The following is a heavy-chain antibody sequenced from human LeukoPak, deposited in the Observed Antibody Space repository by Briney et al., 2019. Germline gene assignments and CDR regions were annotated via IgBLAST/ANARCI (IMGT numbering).Heavy chain of an antibody. CDR3: ARDGIYYDTSGYSSFRTFDI. V-gene: IGHV3-7*01. J-gene: IGHJ3*02. D-gene: IGHD3-22*01. CDR2: IKQDGSEK. CDR1: GFSFSSHW. Sequence: PGGSLRLSCPASGFSFSSHWMSWVRQAPGKGLEWVANIKQDGSEKKYVDSVKGRFTTSRDNAKNSLYLQMNSLRAEDTAMYYCARDGIYYDTSGYSSFRTFDIWGQGTMVIVSS.